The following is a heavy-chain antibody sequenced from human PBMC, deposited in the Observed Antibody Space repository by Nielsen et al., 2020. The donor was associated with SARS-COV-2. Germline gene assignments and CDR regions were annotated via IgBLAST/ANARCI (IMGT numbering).Heavy chain of an antibody. CDR3: ARDDYGDYVGAFDI. Sequence: GSLRLSCTVSDDSMSSSSYYWGWIRQPPGKGLEWIGSIYYSGSTYYNPSLKSRVTISVDTSKNQFSLKLSSVTAADTAVYYCARDDYGDYVGAFDIWGQGTMVTVSS. J-gene: IGHJ3*02. V-gene: IGHV4-39*01. CDR2: IYYSGST. D-gene: IGHD4-17*01. CDR1: DDSMSSSSYY.